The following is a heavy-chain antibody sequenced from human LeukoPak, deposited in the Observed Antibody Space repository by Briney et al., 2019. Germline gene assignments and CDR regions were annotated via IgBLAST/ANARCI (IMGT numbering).Heavy chain of an antibody. Sequence: GASVKVPCKASGGTFSSYAISWVRQAPGQGLEWMGGIIPIFGTANYAQKFQGRVTITADESTSTAYMELSSLRSEDTAVYYCARDRVGRGWFDPWGQGTLVTVSS. J-gene: IGHJ5*02. CDR2: IIPIFGTA. D-gene: IGHD1-26*01. CDR1: GGTFSSYA. V-gene: IGHV1-69*13. CDR3: ARDRVGRGWFDP.